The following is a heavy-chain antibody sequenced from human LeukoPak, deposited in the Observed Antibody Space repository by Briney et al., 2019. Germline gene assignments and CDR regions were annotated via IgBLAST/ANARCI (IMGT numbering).Heavy chain of an antibody. V-gene: IGHV3-30*02. CDR3: TRDSPGIAAAGQPTYY. CDR2: IRYDGSNK. D-gene: IGHD6-13*01. Sequence: PGGSLRLSCAASGFTFSSYGMHRVRQAPGKGLEWVAFIRYDGSNKYYADSVKGRFTISRDSSKKTLSLQMNSLKTEDTAVYYCTRDSPGIAAAGQPTYYWGQGTLVTVSS. J-gene: IGHJ4*02. CDR1: GFTFSSYG.